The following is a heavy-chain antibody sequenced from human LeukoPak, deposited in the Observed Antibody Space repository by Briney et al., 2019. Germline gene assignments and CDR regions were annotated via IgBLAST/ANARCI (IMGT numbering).Heavy chain of an antibody. CDR2: INPSGGST. Sequence: ASVKVSCKASGYTFTSYYMHWVRRAPGQGLEWMGIINPSGGSTSYAQKFQGRVTMTRDTSTSTVYMELSSLRSEDTAVYYCARDRVGAPTGHNDAFDIWGQGTMVTVSS. CDR1: GYTFTSYY. CDR3: ARDRVGAPTGHNDAFDI. V-gene: IGHV1-46*01. J-gene: IGHJ3*02. D-gene: IGHD1-26*01.